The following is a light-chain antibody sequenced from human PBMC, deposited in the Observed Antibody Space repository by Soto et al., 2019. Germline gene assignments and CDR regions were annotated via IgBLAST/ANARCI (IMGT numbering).Light chain of an antibody. CDR1: QSVTSSY. CDR3: QQYGNSPLT. CDR2: GAS. V-gene: IGKV3-20*01. J-gene: IGKJ4*01. Sequence: EIVLTQSPGTLSLTQGERATLSCRASQSVTSSYLAWYQQKPGQAPWLLIYGASSRATGIPDRFSGSGSGTDFTLTISRLEPEDFAVYYCQQYGNSPLTFGGGTKVEIK.